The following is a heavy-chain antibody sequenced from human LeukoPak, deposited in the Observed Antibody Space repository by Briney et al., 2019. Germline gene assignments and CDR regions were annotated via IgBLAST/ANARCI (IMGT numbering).Heavy chain of an antibody. CDR1: GIITSSYE. Sequence: GGSLRLPCAASGIITSSYEMNWVRQAPGKGLEWVSYISGSGSTRFYADSVKGRFTISRDNAKNSVYLQMNSLRAEDTGVYYCVRDGASWGGDAFDIWGQGTMVTVSS. J-gene: IGHJ3*02. CDR2: ISGSGSTR. D-gene: IGHD3-10*01. CDR3: VRDGASWGGDAFDI. V-gene: IGHV3-48*03.